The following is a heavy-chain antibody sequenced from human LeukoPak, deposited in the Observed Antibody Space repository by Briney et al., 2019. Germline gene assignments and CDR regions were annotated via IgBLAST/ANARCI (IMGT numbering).Heavy chain of an antibody. CDR3: ARDPYYDSSGYPDY. Sequence: ASVKVSCKASGYTFTGYYMHWVRQAPGQGLEWMGWISAYNGNTNYAQKLQGRVTMTTDTSTSTAYMELRSLRSDDTAVYYCARDPYYDSSGYPDYWGQGTLVTVSS. V-gene: IGHV1-18*04. CDR2: ISAYNGNT. D-gene: IGHD3-22*01. CDR1: GYTFTGYY. J-gene: IGHJ4*02.